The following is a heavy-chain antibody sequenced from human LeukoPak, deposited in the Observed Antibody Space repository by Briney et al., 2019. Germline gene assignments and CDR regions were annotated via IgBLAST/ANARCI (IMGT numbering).Heavy chain of an antibody. Sequence: GGSLRLSCAASGFTFSSYWMSWVRQAPGKGLEWVANIKQDGSEKYYVDSVKGRFTISRDNAKNPLYLQMNSLRAEDTAVHYCARDGVATEVDYWGQGTLVTVSS. J-gene: IGHJ4*02. D-gene: IGHD5-12*01. CDR3: ARDGVATEVDY. CDR1: GFTFSSYW. CDR2: IKQDGSEK. V-gene: IGHV3-7*01.